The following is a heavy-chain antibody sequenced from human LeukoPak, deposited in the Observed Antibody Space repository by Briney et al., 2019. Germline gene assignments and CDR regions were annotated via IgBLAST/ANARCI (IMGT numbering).Heavy chain of an antibody. CDR1: GYTLTELS. Sequence: ASVKVSCKVSGYTLTELSMHWVRQAPGKGLEWMGGFDPEDGETIYAQKFQGRVTTTEDTSTDTAYVELSSLRSEDTAVYYCATDTPNANQQLGRYYYGMDVWGQGTTVTVSS. CDR2: FDPEDGET. J-gene: IGHJ6*02. D-gene: IGHD6-13*01. V-gene: IGHV1-24*01. CDR3: ATDTPNANQQLGRYYYGMDV.